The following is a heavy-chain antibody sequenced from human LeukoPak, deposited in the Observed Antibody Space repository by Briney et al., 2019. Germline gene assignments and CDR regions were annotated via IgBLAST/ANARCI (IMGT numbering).Heavy chain of an antibody. CDR3: ARAAYRGINYLDY. CDR2: ISYSGST. D-gene: IGHD3-10*01. CDR1: SGSISGHY. J-gene: IGHJ4*02. Sequence: PSETLSLTCTVSSGSISGHYWSWIRQPPGKGLEWIGYISYSGSTKYNPSLKSRVTISVDTSKNQFSLWLSSVTAADTAVYYCARAAYRGINYLDYWGQGTLVTVSS. V-gene: IGHV4-59*11.